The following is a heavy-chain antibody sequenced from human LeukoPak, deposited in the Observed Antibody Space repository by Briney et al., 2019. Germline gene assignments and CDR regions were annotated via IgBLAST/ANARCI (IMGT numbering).Heavy chain of an antibody. V-gene: IGHV4-34*01. CDR3: ARGPPRGYSGYGRGMDV. Sequence: SETLSLTCAVYGGSFSGYYWSWIRQPPGKGLEWIGEINHSGSTNYNPSLKNRVTISVDTSKNQLSLKLSSVTAADTAVYYCARGPPRGYSGYGRGMDVWGQGTTVTVSS. CDR1: GGSFSGYY. D-gene: IGHD5-12*01. CDR2: INHSGST. J-gene: IGHJ6*02.